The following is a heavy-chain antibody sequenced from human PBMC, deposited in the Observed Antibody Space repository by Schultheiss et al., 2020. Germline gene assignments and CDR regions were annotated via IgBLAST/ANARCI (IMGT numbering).Heavy chain of an antibody. V-gene: IGHV4-61*08. Sequence: SQTLSLTCAVSGGSISSGGYSWSWIRQPPGKGLEWIGYIHYSGSTIYHPSLKSRVTISVDTSKNQFSLKLSSVTAADTAVYYCARESGYCSGGSCAGPDAFDIWGQGTMVTVSS. CDR1: GGSISSGGYS. CDR3: ARESGYCSGGSCAGPDAFDI. CDR2: IHYSGST. D-gene: IGHD2-15*01. J-gene: IGHJ3*02.